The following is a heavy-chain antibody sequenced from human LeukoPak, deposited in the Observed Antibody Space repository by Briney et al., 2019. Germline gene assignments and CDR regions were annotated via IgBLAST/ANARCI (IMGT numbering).Heavy chain of an antibody. D-gene: IGHD3-10*01. CDR2: ISSSGSTI. CDR3: ARASHYGSGSYGYYYYMDV. J-gene: IGHJ6*03. Sequence: PGGSLRLSCAASGFTFSDYYMSWIRQAPGKGLDWVSYISSSGSTIYYADSVKGRFTISRDNAKNSLYLQMNSLRAEDTAVYYCARASHYGSGSYGYYYYMDVWGKGTTVTVSS. CDR1: GFTFSDYY. V-gene: IGHV3-11*01.